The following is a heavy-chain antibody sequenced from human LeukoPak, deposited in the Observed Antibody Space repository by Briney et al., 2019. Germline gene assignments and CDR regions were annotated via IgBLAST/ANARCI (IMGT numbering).Heavy chain of an antibody. J-gene: IGHJ4*02. CDR3: ARLLGAPH. CDR2: INPNSGGT. CDR1: GYTFTDYY. V-gene: IGHV1-2*02. Sequence: ASVKVSCKASGYTFTDYYMHWVRQAPGQGLEWTGWINPNSGGTNYARNFQGRVTMTRDTSITTAYMELSSLRSDDTAVYYCARLLGAPHWGQGALVTVSS. D-gene: IGHD1-26*01.